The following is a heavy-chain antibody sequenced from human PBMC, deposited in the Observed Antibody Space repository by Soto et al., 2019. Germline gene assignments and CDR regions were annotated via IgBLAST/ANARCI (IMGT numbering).Heavy chain of an antibody. D-gene: IGHD3-10*01. V-gene: IGHV4-59*01. CDR2: IYYSGST. J-gene: IGHJ4*02. CDR3: ARGVRYFDY. CDR1: GGSISSYF. Sequence: QVQLQESGPGLVKPSETLSLTCTVSGGSISSYFWSWIRQPPGKGLEWIGYIYYSGSTNYNPSLNSRVTISVDTSKNQFSLKLSSVTAADTAVYYCARGVRYFDYWGQGTLVTVSS.